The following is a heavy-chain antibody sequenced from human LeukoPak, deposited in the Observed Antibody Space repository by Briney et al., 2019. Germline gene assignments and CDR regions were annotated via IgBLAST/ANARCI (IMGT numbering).Heavy chain of an antibody. CDR1: GGSISSYY. Sequence: SETLSLTCTVSGGSISSYYWSWIRQPRGKGLEWIGYIYYSGSTNCNPSLKSRVTISVDTSKNQFSLKLSSVTAADTAVYYCARRQLWLGGEFDYWGQGTLVTVSS. D-gene: IGHD5-18*01. CDR3: ARRQLWLGGEFDY. CDR2: IYYSGST. V-gene: IGHV4-59*08. J-gene: IGHJ4*02.